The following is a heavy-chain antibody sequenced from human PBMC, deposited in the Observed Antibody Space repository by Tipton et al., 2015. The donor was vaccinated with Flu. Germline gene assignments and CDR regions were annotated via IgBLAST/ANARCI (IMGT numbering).Heavy chain of an antibody. D-gene: IGHD6-19*01. Sequence: QLVQSGAEVKKPGSSVKVSCKASGGTFSSYAISWVRQAPGQGLEWMGRIIPILGIANYAQKFQGRVTITADKSTSTAYMELSSLRSEDTAVYYCARVFSGYSSGWEKHFDYWGQGTLVTVSS. CDR3: ARVFSGYSSGWEKHFDY. J-gene: IGHJ4*02. CDR1: GGTFSSYA. CDR2: IIPILGIA. V-gene: IGHV1-69*09.